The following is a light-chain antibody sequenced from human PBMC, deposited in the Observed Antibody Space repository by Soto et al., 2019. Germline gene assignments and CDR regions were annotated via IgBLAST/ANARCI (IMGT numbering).Light chain of an antibody. CDR2: SAS. CDR1: QSISSF. CDR3: QQSYSPPPIT. Sequence: DIQMPQSPSSLSAFVGDRVAITCRASQSISSFLNWYQQKPGKAPKLLIYSASNLQSEVPSRFSGSGSGTDFTLTISSLQPEDFATYYCQQSYSPPPITFGQGTRLEIK. J-gene: IGKJ5*01. V-gene: IGKV1-39*01.